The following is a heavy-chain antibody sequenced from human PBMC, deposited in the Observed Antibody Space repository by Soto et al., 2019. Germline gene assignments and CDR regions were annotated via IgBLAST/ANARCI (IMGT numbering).Heavy chain of an antibody. D-gene: IGHD5-12*01. CDR3: AAGGGLPRYY. J-gene: IGHJ4*02. V-gene: IGHV4-59*12. CDR1: GGSISGYY. Sequence: SETLSLTCTVSGGSISGYYWSWIRQPPGKGLEWIGYMYNTGSTYYNPSLKSRVTISVDRSKNQFSLKLSSVTAADTAVYYCAAGGGLPRYYWGQGTLVTVSS. CDR2: MYNTGST.